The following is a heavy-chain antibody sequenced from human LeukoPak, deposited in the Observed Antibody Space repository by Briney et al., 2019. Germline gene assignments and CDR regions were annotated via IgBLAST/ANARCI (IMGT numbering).Heavy chain of an antibody. J-gene: IGHJ4*02. CDR3: TRLRLG. D-gene: IGHD1-26*01. CDR2: ISSSGSTI. V-gene: IGHV3-48*03. Sequence: GGSLRLSCAASGFTFSSYEMNWVRQAPGKGLEWVSYISSSGSTIYYADSVKGRFTISRDDSKNTAYLQMNSLKTEDTAVYYCTRLRLGWGQGTLVTVSS. CDR1: GFTFSSYE.